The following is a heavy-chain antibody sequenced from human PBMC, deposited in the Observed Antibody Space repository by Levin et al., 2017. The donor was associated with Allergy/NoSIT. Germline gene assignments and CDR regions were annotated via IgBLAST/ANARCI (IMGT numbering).Heavy chain of an antibody. CDR3: ARGTKKFDY. CDR2: IYPDDSDT. J-gene: IGHJ4*02. Sequence: ASVKVSCRAYGYTFTTYWIGWVRQMPGKGLEWMGIIYPDDSDTRYSPSFQGQVSISADKSINTAYLQWHSLKASDTAIYYCARGTKKFDYWGQGTLVTVSS. CDR1: GYTFTTYW. V-gene: IGHV5-51*01.